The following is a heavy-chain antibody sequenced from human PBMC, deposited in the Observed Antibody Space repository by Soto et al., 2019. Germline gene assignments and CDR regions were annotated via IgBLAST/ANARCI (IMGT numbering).Heavy chain of an antibody. Sequence: GESLKISCKGSGYSFTSYWIGWVRQMPGKGLEWMGIIYPGDSDTRYSPSFQGQVTISADKSISTAYLQWSSLKASDTAMYYCARRKTTSIDWFVSSGAFDIWGQGTMVTVSS. CDR3: ARRKTTSIDWFVSSGAFDI. CDR1: GYSFTSYW. D-gene: IGHD3-9*01. J-gene: IGHJ3*02. CDR2: IYPGDSDT. V-gene: IGHV5-51*01.